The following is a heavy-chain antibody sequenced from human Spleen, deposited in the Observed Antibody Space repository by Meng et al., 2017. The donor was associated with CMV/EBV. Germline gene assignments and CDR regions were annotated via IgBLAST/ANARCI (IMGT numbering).Heavy chain of an antibody. Sequence: GYGFTFSDYYMSWIRQAPGKGLECISYISSSASNIYYADSVKGRFTISRDNAKNSLYLQMNSLRAEDTAFYYCARGVSGYGSNWFDPWGQGTLVTVSS. D-gene: IGHD3-9*01. J-gene: IGHJ5*02. CDR2: ISSSASNI. CDR1: GFTFSDYY. CDR3: ARGVSGYGSNWFDP. V-gene: IGHV3-11*01.